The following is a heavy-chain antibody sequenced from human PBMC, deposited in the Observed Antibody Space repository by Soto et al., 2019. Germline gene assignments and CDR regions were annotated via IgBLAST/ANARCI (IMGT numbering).Heavy chain of an antibody. CDR2: ISASGRST. J-gene: IGHJ4*02. CDR1: GFTFSNSA. D-gene: IGHD3-3*01. CDR3: AKDGQRGDVYLEX. Sequence: PGGSLRVSCTASGFTFSNSAMTWVRQAPGKGLEWVSIISASGRSTYHAASVKGRFTISRDNSKETLYLQMTRLRADDTATYYCAKDGQRGDVYLEXWGQGTKLTVS. V-gene: IGHV3-23*01.